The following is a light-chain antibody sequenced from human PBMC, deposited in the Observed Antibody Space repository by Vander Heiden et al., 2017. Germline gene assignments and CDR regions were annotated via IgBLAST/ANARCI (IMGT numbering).Light chain of an antibody. CDR2: GAS. CDR1: KSVSSN. CDR3: QQYNNCPPFT. J-gene: IGKJ2*01. Sequence: ELVMTQSPATLSVSPGKKATLSCRASKSVSSNLAWYQQKPGQAPSLLLYGASTRATGIPARFSGSGCCTEFSLTISSLQSEDFAVYYCQQYNNCPPFTFGQGTKLEIK. V-gene: IGKV3-15*01.